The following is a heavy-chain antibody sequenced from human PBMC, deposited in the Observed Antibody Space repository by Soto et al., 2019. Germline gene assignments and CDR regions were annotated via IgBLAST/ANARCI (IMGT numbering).Heavy chain of an antibody. CDR2: ISATGTT. D-gene: IGHD7-27*01. V-gene: IGHV4-4*07. CDR1: GDSMSSYY. Sequence: QVQLRESGPGLVEPSETLSLTCTVSGDSMSSYYWSGIRQSAEKGLEWMGRISATGTTSYMPSPKSRITLSVDTSKNQFSLNLKFVTAADTAVYFCARDQSGAADIWGQGTVVTVS. CDR3: ARDQSGAADI. J-gene: IGHJ3*02.